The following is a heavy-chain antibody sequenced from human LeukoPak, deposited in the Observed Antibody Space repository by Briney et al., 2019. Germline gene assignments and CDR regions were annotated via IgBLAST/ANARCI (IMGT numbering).Heavy chain of an antibody. J-gene: IGHJ5*02. D-gene: IGHD2/OR15-2a*01. CDR2: ISAYNGNT. CDR3: ARDYFRGFSRWFDP. V-gene: IGHV1-18*01. CDR1: GGTFSSYA. Sequence: ASVKVSCKASGGTFSSYAISWVRQAPGQGLEWMGWISAYNGNTNYAQKLQGRVTMTTDTSTSTAYMELRSLRSDDTAVYYCARDYFRGFSRWFDPWGQGTLVTVSS.